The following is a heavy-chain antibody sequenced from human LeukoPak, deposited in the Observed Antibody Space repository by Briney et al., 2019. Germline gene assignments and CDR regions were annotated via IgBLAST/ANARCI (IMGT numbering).Heavy chain of an antibody. J-gene: IGHJ4*02. CDR1: GGSFSGYY. D-gene: IGHD6-6*01. V-gene: IGHV4-34*01. CDR3: ARGEYSSSSGY. CDR2: INHSGST. Sequence: KTSETLSLTCAVYGGSFSGYYWSWIRQPPGKGLEWIGEINHSGSTNYNPPLKSRVTISVDTSKNQFSLKLSSVTAADTAVYYCARGEYSSSSGYWGQGTLVTVSS.